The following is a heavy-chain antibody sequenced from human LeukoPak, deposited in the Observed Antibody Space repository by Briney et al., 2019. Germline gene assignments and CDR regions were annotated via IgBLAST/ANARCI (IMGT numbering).Heavy chain of an antibody. D-gene: IGHD6-13*01. CDR1: GFSFSTYA. Sequence: GGSLRLSCAASGFSFSTYAMTWVRQAPGKGLEWVPAFSATDGSTQYAESVKGRFTISKDSTTNTLFLQINSLRAEDTAVYYCARCQIAAAGTGAFDVWGQGTMVTVSS. CDR3: ARCQIAAAGTGAFDV. V-gene: IGHV3-23*01. CDR2: FSATDGST. J-gene: IGHJ3*01.